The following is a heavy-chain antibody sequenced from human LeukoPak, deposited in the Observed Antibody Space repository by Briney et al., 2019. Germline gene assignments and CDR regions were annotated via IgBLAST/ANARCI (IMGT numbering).Heavy chain of an antibody. CDR3: AKGRYYDSSGYYYYMDV. Sequence: GGSLRLSCAASGFTFSSYAMSWVRQAPGKGLEWVSAINGSGGSTYYADSVKGRFTISRDNSKNTLYLQMNSLRAEDTAVYYCAKGRYYDSSGYYYYMDVWGKGTTVTVSS. CDR1: GFTFSSYA. D-gene: IGHD3-22*01. CDR2: INGSGGST. J-gene: IGHJ6*03. V-gene: IGHV3-23*01.